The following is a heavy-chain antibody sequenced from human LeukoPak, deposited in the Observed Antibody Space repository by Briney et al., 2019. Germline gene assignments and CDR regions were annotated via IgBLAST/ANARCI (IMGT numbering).Heavy chain of an antibody. V-gene: IGHV1-8*01. CDR3: ARGRSGLAAAGTYDY. CDR2: INPNSGRT. J-gene: IGHJ4*02. D-gene: IGHD6-13*01. CDR1: GYTFTSSG. Sequence: ASVKVSCKASGYTFTSSGINWVRQAAGQGLEWMGWINPNSGRTGYAQKFQGRVTMTANTSINTAYMELISLRFDDTAVYYCARGRSGLAAAGTYDYWGQGTLITVSS.